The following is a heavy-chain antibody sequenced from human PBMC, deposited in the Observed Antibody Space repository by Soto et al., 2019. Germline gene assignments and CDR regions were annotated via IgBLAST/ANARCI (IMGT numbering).Heavy chain of an antibody. Sequence: PSETLSLTCTVSGGSVSSGSYYWSWIRQLPGKGLEWIGYIYYSGSTNYNPSLKSRVTISVDTSKNQFSLKLSSMTAADTAVYYFARALVDTAMVTHFDYWGQGTLVTVSS. V-gene: IGHV4-61*01. D-gene: IGHD5-18*01. CDR1: GGSVSSGSYY. CDR3: ARALVDTAMVTHFDY. CDR2: IYYSGST. J-gene: IGHJ4*02.